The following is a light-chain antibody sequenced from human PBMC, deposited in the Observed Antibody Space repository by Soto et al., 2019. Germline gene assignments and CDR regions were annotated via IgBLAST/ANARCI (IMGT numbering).Light chain of an antibody. CDR3: QQYGSPPIT. Sequence: EIVLAQSPGTLSLSPGERATLSCRASQSVTNSFLAWYQQKPGQAPRLLIYGASRRATGIPDTFTGSGSGTDFTLTISRLEAEDFAVYYCQQYGSPPITFGQGTRLEIK. CDR1: QSVTNSF. V-gene: IGKV3-20*01. CDR2: GAS. J-gene: IGKJ5*01.